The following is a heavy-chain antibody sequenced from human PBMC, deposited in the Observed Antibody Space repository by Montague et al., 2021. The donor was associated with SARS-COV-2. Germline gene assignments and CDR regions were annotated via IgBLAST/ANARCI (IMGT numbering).Heavy chain of an antibody. Sequence: SLRLSCAASGFSFSSLSMHWVRQAPGKGLESLAVVSPAVYEKYYSCSVRGRFTISRDNSKNTVSLQVNSLRVEDTAVFYCVRDPGMNGLDIWGQGTRVTVSS. CDR1: GFSFSSLS. CDR3: VRDPGMNGLDI. CDR2: VSPAVYEK. J-gene: IGHJ3*02. V-gene: IGHV3-30*04. D-gene: IGHD3-10*01.